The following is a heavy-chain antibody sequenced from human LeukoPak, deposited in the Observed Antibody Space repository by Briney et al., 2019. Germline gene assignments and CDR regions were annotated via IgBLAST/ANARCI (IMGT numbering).Heavy chain of an antibody. CDR3: AMSLSGLDSGDR. CDR2: IYHSGNT. D-gene: IGHD5-12*01. V-gene: IGHV4-38-2*02. J-gene: IGHJ5*02. Sequence: KSSETLSLTCTVSGYSISSGYYWGWIRQPPGKGLEWMGSIYHSGNTYYNPSLKSRVTISVDTSKNQFSLKLTSVTAADTAVYYCAMSLSGLDSGDRWGQGTLVTVSS. CDR1: GYSISSGYY.